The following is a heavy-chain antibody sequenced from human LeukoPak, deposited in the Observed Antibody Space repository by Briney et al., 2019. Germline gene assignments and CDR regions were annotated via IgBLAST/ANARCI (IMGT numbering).Heavy chain of an antibody. J-gene: IGHJ2*01. V-gene: IGHV5-51*01. D-gene: IGHD6-13*01. CDR1: GYSFTSYW. Sequence: GESLKISCKGSGYSFTSYWIGRVRQMPGKGLEWMGIIYPGDSDSRYSPSFQGQVTISADKSISTAYLQWSSLKASDTAIYYCARRSSIAAAGTNYWYFDLWGRGTLVTVSS. CDR3: ARRSSIAAAGTNYWYFDL. CDR2: IYPGDSDS.